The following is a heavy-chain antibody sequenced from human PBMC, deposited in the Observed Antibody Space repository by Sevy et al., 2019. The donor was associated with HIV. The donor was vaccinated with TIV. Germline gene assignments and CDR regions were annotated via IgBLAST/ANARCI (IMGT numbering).Heavy chain of an antibody. CDR3: ARDSPGYSGYAY. V-gene: IGHV3-7*01. CDR1: GFTFSTYW. D-gene: IGHD5-12*01. CDR2: IKEDGSTK. Sequence: GGSLRLSCAASGFTFSTYWMTWVRQAPGQGLEWVANIKEDGSTKYYVDSVKGRFTISRDNAKNSLYLQVNNLRAEDTAVYYCARDSPGYSGYAYWGQGTLVTVSS. J-gene: IGHJ4*02.